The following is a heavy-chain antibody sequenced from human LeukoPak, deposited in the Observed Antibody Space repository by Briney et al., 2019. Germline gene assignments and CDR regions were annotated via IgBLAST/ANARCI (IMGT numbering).Heavy chain of an antibody. CDR3: ARVPLAAAGHWYSDL. CDR1: GGSINSYY. Sequence: SETLSLTCTVSGGSINSYYWSWIRQPPGEGLEWIAYIYNTGSTNYNPSLKSRVTISVDTSKNQFSLKLSSVTAADTAVYYCARVPLAAAGHWYSDLWGRAPLVTVSS. V-gene: IGHV4-59*08. J-gene: IGHJ2*01. D-gene: IGHD6-25*01. CDR2: IYNTGST.